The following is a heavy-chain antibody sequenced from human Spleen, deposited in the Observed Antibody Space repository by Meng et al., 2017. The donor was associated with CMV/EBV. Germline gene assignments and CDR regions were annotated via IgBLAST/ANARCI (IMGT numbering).Heavy chain of an antibody. D-gene: IGHD2-8*01. Sequence: SQTLSLTCAVYGGSFSGYYWSWIRQPPGKGLEWIGEINHSGSTNYNPSLKSRVTISVDTSKNQFSLKLSSVTAADTAVYYCATDPRVYTNTWGTDYWGPGTLVTVS. CDR1: GGSFSGYY. V-gene: IGHV4-34*01. CDR2: INHSGST. CDR3: ATDPRVYTNTWGTDY. J-gene: IGHJ4*02.